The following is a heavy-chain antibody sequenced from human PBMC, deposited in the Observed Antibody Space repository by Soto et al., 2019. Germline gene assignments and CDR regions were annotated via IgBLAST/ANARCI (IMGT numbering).Heavy chain of an antibody. J-gene: IGHJ4*02. V-gene: IGHV4-31*03. CDR3: ARKQAGYFYGIDY. Sequence: SETLSLTCTVSGGSITSGGYYWSWIRQHPGKGLEWLGYIYDSGSTFYNPSLKSRITLSVDTSKNQFSLKLSSVTVADTAVYFCARKQAGYFYGIDYWGREPWSPSPQ. CDR1: GGSITSGGYY. CDR2: IYDSGST. D-gene: IGHD3-10*01.